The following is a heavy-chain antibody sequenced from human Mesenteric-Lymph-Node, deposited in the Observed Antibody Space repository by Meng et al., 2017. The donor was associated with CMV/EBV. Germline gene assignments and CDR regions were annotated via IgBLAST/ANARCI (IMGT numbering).Heavy chain of an antibody. CDR2: ITDGGADT. D-gene: IGHD1-1*01. J-gene: IGHJ4*02. V-gene: IGHV3-23*01. Sequence: GGSLRLSCAASRFTFSTYGMSWIRQAPGKGLEWVSTITDGGADTYYVDSVKGRFTISRDNSNNTLYLQIHSLRAADTAVYYCAKGYRAAGTLYFDYWGQGTLVTVSS. CDR3: AKGYRAAGTLYFDY. CDR1: RFTFSTYG.